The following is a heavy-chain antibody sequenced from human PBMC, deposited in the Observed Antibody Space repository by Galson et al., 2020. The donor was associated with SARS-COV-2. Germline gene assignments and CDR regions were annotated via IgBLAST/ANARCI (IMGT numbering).Heavy chain of an antibody. CDR3: ARVDYYVSGSPH. CDR2: INHSGST. J-gene: IGHJ4*02. CDR1: GGSFSGYY. Sequence: SETLSLTCAVYGGSFSGYYWSWIRQPPGKGLEWIGEINHSGSTSYNPSLESRVTISVDTSKNQFSLKLRSVTAADTAVYYCARVDYYVSGSPHWGQGTLVTVSS. V-gene: IGHV4-34*01. D-gene: IGHD3-16*01.